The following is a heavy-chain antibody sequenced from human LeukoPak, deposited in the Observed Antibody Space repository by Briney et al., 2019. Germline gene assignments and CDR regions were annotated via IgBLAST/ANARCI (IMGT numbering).Heavy chain of an antibody. CDR3: ARPPGYCSSTSCPFP. Sequence: GASVKVSCKASGYTFTGYYMHWVRQAPGQGLEWMGWINPNSGGTNYAQKFQGRVTITRDTSISTAYMELSRLRSDDTAVYYCARPPGYCSSTSCPFPWGQGTLVTVSS. CDR2: INPNSGGT. D-gene: IGHD2-2*01. CDR1: GYTFTGYY. V-gene: IGHV1-2*02. J-gene: IGHJ5*02.